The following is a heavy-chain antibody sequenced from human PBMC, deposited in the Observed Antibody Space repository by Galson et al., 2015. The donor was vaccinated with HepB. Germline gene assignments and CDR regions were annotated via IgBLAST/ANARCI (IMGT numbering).Heavy chain of an antibody. D-gene: IGHD4-17*01. CDR1: GFTFRTYA. CDR2: ISRSSTSI. J-gene: IGHJ6*02. V-gene: IGHV3-21*01. CDR3: ARAPDYGDNYYDYYGMDV. Sequence: SLRLSCAASGFTFRTYAMNWVRQAPGKGLEWVSSISRSSTSIYYADSAKGRFTISRDNAKNSLFLQMNTLRVEDTAAYFCARAPDYGDNYYDYYGMDVWGQGTTITVSS.